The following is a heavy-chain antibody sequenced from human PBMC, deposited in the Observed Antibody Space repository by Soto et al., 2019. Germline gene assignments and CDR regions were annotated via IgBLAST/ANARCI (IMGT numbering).Heavy chain of an antibody. V-gene: IGHV3-30*18. CDR3: AKDRRYCTNCVCSYGMDV. J-gene: IGHJ6*02. CDR2: ISYDGSNK. CDR1: GFTFSSYG. Sequence: VGSLRFSCAASGFTFSSYGMHWVRQAPGKGLEWVAVISYDGSNKYYADSVKGRFTISRDNSKNTLYLQMNSLRAEDTAVYYCAKDRRYCTNCVCSYGMDVWGQGTTVTVSS. D-gene: IGHD2-8*01.